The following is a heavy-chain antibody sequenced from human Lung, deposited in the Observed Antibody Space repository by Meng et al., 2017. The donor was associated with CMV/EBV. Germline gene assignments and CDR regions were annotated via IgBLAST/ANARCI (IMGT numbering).Heavy chain of an antibody. J-gene: IGHJ4*02. D-gene: IGHD3-22*01. CDR3: AKPFYYYESINYYQDY. CDR1: GFTFSSYA. Sequence: ESLKISXAASGFTFSSYAMTWVRQAPGKGLEWVSDISGSGGNTYYADSVKGRFAISRDNSKNTLYLQMNSLRADDMAVYYCAKPFYYYESINYYQDYWGQGTMVTISS. CDR2: ISGSGGNT. V-gene: IGHV3-23*01.